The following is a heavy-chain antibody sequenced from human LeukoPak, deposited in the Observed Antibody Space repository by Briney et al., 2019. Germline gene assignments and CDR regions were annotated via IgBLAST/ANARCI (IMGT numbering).Heavy chain of an antibody. V-gene: IGHV1-46*01. CDR2: INPSGGST. CDR1: GYTFTSYY. Sequence: ASVKVSCKASGYTFTSYYMHWVRQAPGQGLEWMGIINPSGGSTSYAQKFQGRVTMTRDTSTSTVYMELSSLRSEDTAVYYCARPLSHDYGSGGYFDYWGQGTLVTVSS. J-gene: IGHJ4*02. D-gene: IGHD4-17*01. CDR3: ARPLSHDYGSGGYFDY.